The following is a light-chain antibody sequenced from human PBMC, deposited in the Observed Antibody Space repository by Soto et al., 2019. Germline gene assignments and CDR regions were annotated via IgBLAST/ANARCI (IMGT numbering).Light chain of an antibody. CDR2: GAS. Sequence: EIIMTQSPATLSVSPGEGATLSCRTSHSISTNLAWYQHKRGQSPRLLVYGASTRATGVPARFSGSGSGAEFTLSISSLQSEDFAVYYCQQVYSFPHTFGQGTKLEV. CDR3: QQVYSFPHT. CDR1: HSISTN. J-gene: IGKJ2*01. V-gene: IGKV3-15*01.